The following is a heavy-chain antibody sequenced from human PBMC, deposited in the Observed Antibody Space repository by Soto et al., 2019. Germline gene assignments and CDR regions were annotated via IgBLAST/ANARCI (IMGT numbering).Heavy chain of an antibody. J-gene: IGHJ6*03. CDR3: AGTTSHQWYYMDV. Sequence: PSQTLSLTCAISGDSVSSNRSAWNWIRLSPSRGLEWLARTYYRSRWYNDYAVSVRSRITVNPDTSKNQFSLQLTSVTPEDTAVYYCAGTTSHQWYYMDVWGKGTTVTASS. CDR1: GDSVSSNRSA. CDR2: TYYRSRWYN. D-gene: IGHD1-7*01. V-gene: IGHV6-1*01.